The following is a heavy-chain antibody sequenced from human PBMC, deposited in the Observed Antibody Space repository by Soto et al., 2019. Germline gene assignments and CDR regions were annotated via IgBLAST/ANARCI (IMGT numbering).Heavy chain of an antibody. V-gene: IGHV4-39*01. CDR3: ARLCSGGAMVNYYYYMDV. D-gene: IGHD3-16*01. CDR2: IYYSGST. J-gene: IGHJ6*03. Sequence: PSETLSLTCTVSGGSISSSSYDWGWIRQPPGKGLEWIGSIYYSGSTYYNPSLKSRVTISVDTSKNQFSLKLSSVTAADTAVYYCARLCSGGAMVNYYYYMDVWGKGTTVTVSS. CDR1: GGSISSSSYD.